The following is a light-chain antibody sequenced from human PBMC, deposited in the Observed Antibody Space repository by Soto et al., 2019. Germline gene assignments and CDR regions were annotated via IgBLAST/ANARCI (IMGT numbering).Light chain of an antibody. CDR3: CSYAGSYTHV. CDR1: SSDIGGYNY. CDR2: DVV. Sequence: HSALPQPRSVSGSPRQSGTISCTGSSSDIGGYNYVSWYQQHPGKAPQLMIYDVVKRHSGVPDRFSGSKSGNTASLTIYGLQAEDEADYYCCSYAGSYTHVFGAGPKVTVL. J-gene: IGLJ1*01. V-gene: IGLV2-11*01.